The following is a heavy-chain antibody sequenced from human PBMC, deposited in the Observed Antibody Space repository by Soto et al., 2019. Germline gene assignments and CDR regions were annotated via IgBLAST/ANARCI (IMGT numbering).Heavy chain of an antibody. CDR1: GYRFTSYG. Sequence: ASVKVSCKASGYRFTSYGISWVRQAPGQGLEWMGWISAYNGNTNYAQKLQGRVTMTTDTSTSTAYMELRSLRSDDTAVYYCARPRRSGYELLSWGQGTLVTVSS. CDR2: ISAYNGNT. D-gene: IGHD5-12*01. V-gene: IGHV1-18*01. CDR3: ARPRRSGYELLS. J-gene: IGHJ5*02.